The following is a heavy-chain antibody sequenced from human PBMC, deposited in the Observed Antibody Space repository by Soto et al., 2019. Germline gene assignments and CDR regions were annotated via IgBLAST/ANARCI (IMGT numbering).Heavy chain of an antibody. CDR3: ARVLDSDPYYFDY. V-gene: IGHV1-69*13. Sequence: SVKVSCKASGGTFSSYAISWVRQAPGQGLEWMGGIIPIFGTANYAQKFQGRVTITADESTSTAYMELSSLRSEDTAVYYCARVLDSDPYYFDYWGQGTLVTVSS. D-gene: IGHD3-22*01. CDR1: GGTFSSYA. CDR2: IIPIFGTA. J-gene: IGHJ4*02.